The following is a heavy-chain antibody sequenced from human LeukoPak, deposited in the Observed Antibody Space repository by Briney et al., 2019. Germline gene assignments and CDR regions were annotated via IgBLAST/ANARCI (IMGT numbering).Heavy chain of an antibody. CDR1: GYSISSGYY. V-gene: IGHV4-38-2*02. Sequence: SETLSLTCTVSGYSISSGYYWVWIRQPPGKGLEWIGSIYRSGSTNYNPSLKSRVTISVDTSKNQFSLKVNSVTAADTAVYYCASALWFGGFDPWGQGTLVTVSS. CDR3: ASALWFGGFDP. D-gene: IGHD3-10*01. CDR2: IYRSGST. J-gene: IGHJ5*02.